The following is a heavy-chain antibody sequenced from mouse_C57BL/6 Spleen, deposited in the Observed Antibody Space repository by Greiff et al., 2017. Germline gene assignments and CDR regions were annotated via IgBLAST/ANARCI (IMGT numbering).Heavy chain of an antibody. CDR1: GFTFSSYA. J-gene: IGHJ2*01. Sequence: DVKLVESWGGLVKPGGSLKLSCAASGFTFSSYAMSWVRQTPEKRLEWVATISDGGSYTYYPDNVKGRFTISRDNATNNLSLQMSHLKSEDTAMYYCAREGTGEDYWGQGTTLTVSS. D-gene: IGHD4-1*01. CDR3: AREGTGEDY. CDR2: ISDGGSYT. V-gene: IGHV5-4*01.